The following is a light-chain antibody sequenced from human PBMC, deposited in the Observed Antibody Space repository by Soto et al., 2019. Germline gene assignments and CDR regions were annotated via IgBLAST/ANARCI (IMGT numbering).Light chain of an antibody. V-gene: IGKV1-39*01. CDR3: QQTSSSPPWS. CDR2: GAY. CDR1: QSIGTN. Sequence: DIQMTQSPSSLSASVGDRVTITCRASQSIGTNLNWYQQRMGKAPKVLIFGAYNLLTGVPSRFSGSGSGTDFTLTISSLQPEDFATYFCQQTSSSPPWSFGQGTKVEMK. J-gene: IGKJ2*04.